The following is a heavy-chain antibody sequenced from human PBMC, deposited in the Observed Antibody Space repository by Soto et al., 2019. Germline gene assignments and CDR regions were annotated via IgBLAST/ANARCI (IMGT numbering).Heavy chain of an antibody. J-gene: IGHJ4*02. V-gene: IGHV4-59*08. CDR2: IYYSGST. CDR3: ARRFGRNFDY. D-gene: IGHD3-16*01. CDR1: GVSISSYY. Sequence: SETLSLTCTVSGVSISSYYWSWIRQPPGKGLEWIGYIYYSGSTNYNPSLKSRVTISVDTSKNQFSLKLSSVTAADTAVYYCARRFGRNFDYWGQGTLVTVS.